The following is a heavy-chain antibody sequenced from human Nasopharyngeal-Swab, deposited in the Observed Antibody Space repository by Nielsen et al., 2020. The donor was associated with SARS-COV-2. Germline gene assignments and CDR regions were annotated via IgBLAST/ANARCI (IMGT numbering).Heavy chain of an antibody. CDR1: GFTFSDSA. CDR3: ARDLSSIWTSGLGV. J-gene: IGHJ6*02. Sequence: GESLKISCAASGFTFSDSASHWVRQAPGKGLEWVGRSRNKANSYTTEYAASVKGRFTISRDDSKNSLYLQMSSLRTEDTALYYCARDLSSIWTSGLGVWGQGTTVIVSS. CDR2: SRNKANSYTT. D-gene: IGHD6-13*01. V-gene: IGHV3-72*01.